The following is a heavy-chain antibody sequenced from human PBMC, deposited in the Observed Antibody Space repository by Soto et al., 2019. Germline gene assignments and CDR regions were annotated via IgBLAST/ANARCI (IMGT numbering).Heavy chain of an antibody. J-gene: IGHJ4*02. D-gene: IGHD2-15*01. CDR2: IYYSGST. CDR3: ARGVGGPVGYCSGGSCRGLEFDY. CDR1: GGSISSYY. Sequence: SATLSLTCTVSGGSISSYYWSWIRQPPGKGLEWIGYIYYSGSTNYNPSLKSRVTISVDTSKNQFSLKLSSVTAADTAVYYCARGVGGPVGYCSGGSCRGLEFDYWGQGTLVTVSS. V-gene: IGHV4-59*01.